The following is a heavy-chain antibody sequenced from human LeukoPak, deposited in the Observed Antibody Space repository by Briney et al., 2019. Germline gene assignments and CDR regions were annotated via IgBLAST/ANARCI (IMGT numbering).Heavy chain of an antibody. CDR2: ISAYNGNT. J-gene: IGHJ4*02. D-gene: IGHD2-2*01. CDR3: ARELYCSSTSCYHNFDY. Sequence: GASVKVSCRASGYTFTSYGISWVRQAPGQGLEWMGWISAYNGNTNYAQKLQGRVTMTTDTSTSTAYMELRSLRSDDTAVYYCARELYCSSTSCYHNFDYWGQGTLVTVSS. CDR1: GYTFTSYG. V-gene: IGHV1-18*01.